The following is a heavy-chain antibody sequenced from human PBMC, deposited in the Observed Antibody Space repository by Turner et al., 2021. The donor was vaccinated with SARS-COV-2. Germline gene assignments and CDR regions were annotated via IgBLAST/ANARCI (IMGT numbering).Heavy chain of an antibody. CDR2: RSYDGSNK. CDR3: ARESIAAAGRDFDY. D-gene: IGHD6-13*01. CDR1: GFTFSSYA. Sequence: QVQLVESGGGVVHPGRSLRLSCAASGFTFSSYAMHWVRQAPGKGLEWVAVRSYDGSNKYYTDSVKGRFTISRDNSKNTLYLQMNSLRAEDTAVYYCARESIAAAGRDFDYWGQGTLVTVSS. V-gene: IGHV3-30-3*01. J-gene: IGHJ4*02.